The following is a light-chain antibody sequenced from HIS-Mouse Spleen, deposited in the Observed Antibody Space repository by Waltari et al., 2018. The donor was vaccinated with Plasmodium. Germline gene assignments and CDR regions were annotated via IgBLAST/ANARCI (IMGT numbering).Light chain of an antibody. J-gene: IGLJ1*01. CDR1: RSDVGGYNY. V-gene: IGLV2-11*02. Sequence: QSPLTQPRSVPGHPGKSVTNSSTGTRSDVGGYNYLAWYQQHPGKAPKLMIYDVSKRPSGVPDRFSGSKSGNTASLTISGLQAEYEADYYCCSYAGSYTFVFGTGTKVTVL. CDR3: CSYAGSYTFV. CDR2: DVS.